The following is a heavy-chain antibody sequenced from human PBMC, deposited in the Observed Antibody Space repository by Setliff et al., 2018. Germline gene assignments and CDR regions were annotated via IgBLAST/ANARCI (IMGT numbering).Heavy chain of an antibody. J-gene: IGHJ4*02. V-gene: IGHV1-3*01. CDR3: ARVTIAVAGYFDF. Sequence: ASVKVSFKASGYTFTSYAMHWVRQAPGQRLEWMGWINAGNGNTKYSQKFQGRVTITRDTSASTAYMELSSLRSEDTAVYYCARVTIAVAGYFDFWGQGTLVTVSS. CDR2: INAGNGNT. D-gene: IGHD6-19*01. CDR1: GYTFTSYA.